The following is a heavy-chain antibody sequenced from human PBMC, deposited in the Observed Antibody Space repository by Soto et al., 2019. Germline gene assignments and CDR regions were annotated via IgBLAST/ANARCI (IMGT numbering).Heavy chain of an antibody. D-gene: IGHD2-2*01. CDR2: IYYSGST. CDR1: GGSISSSSYY. V-gene: IGHV4-39*01. Sequence: SETLSLTCTVSGGSISSSSYYWGWIRQPPGKGLEWIGSIYYSGSTYYNPSLKSRVTISVDTSKNQFSLKLSSVTAADTAVYYCARHYCSSTSCYGGFYYPYYMDFSGKGIIVTVSS. J-gene: IGHJ6*03. CDR3: ARHYCSSTSCYGGFYYPYYMDF.